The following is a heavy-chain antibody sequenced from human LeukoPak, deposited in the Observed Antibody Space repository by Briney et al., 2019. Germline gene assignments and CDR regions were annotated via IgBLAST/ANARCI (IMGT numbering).Heavy chain of an antibody. D-gene: IGHD2-21*02. CDR3: AKRADCGGACYGCRTSSFDP. J-gene: IGHJ5*02. V-gene: IGHV3-23*01. Sequence: GGSLRLSCAASGFTFTSYAMHWVRQAPGQGLEWVSIISVTGGSTYYADSVKGRVTITRDNSKNTLYLKMNSLGSEDTAKYYCAKRADCGGACYGCRTSSFDPWGQGTLVTVSS. CDR2: ISVTGGST. CDR1: GFTFTSYA.